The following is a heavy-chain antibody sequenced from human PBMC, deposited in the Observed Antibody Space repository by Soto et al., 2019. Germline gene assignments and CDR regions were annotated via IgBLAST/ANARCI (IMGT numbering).Heavy chain of an antibody. Sequence: EVQLVESGGGLVQPGGSLRLSCAASGFTFSSYWMSWVRQAPGKGLEWVANIKQDGSEKYYVDSVKGRFTISRDNAKNSLYLQMNSLRAEDTAVYYCARGLGPAVVVAAPSDYWGQGTLVTVSS. V-gene: IGHV3-7*01. CDR2: IKQDGSEK. CDR3: ARGLGPAVVVAAPSDY. J-gene: IGHJ4*02. D-gene: IGHD2-15*01. CDR1: GFTFSSYW.